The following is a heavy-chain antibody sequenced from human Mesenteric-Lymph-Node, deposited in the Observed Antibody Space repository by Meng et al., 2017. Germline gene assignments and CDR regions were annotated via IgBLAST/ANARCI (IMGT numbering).Heavy chain of an antibody. D-gene: IGHD2-15*01. CDR2: IRSKAFGGTT. J-gene: IGHJ6*02. V-gene: IGHV3-49*03. CDR1: GFTLGDSA. CDR3: TRDGTYCSGGSCTATYDYYYGMDV. Sequence: GESLKISCTAAGFTLGDSAMNWFRQAPGKGLEWVGFIRSKAFGGTTEYAASVKGRLAISRDDSKNIAYLQMNSLKAEDTAVYYCTRDGTYCSGGSCTATYDYYYGMDVWGQGTTVTVSS.